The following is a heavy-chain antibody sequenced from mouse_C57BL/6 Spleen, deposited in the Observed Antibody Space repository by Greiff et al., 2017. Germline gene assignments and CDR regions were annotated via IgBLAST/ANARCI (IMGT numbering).Heavy chain of an antibody. Sequence: DVKLVESGGGLVKPGGSLKLSCAASGFTFSSYAMSWVRQTPEKRLEWVATISDGGSYTYYPDNVKGRFTISRDNAKNNLYLQMSHLKSEDTAMYYCARDSNYFPYYFDYWGQGTTLTVSS. D-gene: IGHD2-5*01. CDR2: ISDGGSYT. V-gene: IGHV5-4*01. CDR1: GFTFSSYA. CDR3: ARDSNYFPYYFDY. J-gene: IGHJ2*01.